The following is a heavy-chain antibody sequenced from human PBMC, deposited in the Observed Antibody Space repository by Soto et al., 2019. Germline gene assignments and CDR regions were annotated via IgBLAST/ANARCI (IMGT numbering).Heavy chain of an antibody. CDR1: RYNFTSYG. D-gene: IGHD6-19*01. CDR2: ISPHNDRT. Sequence: ASVKVSCKPSRYNFTSYGICLVRQAPGQGLEWMGWISPHNDRTKYARRFQDRVTMTTETPTSTVYMELGSLRSDDTAVYYCARDLYYSSGRYFDHDAFDIWGQGTVVTVSS. J-gene: IGHJ3*02. V-gene: IGHV1-18*01. CDR3: ARDLYYSSGRYFDHDAFDI.